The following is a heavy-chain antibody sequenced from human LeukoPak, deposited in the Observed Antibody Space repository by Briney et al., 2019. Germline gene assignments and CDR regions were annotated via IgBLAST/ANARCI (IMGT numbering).Heavy chain of an antibody. D-gene: IGHD2-2*01. CDR2: INPNSGGT. CDR1: GYTFTGYC. CDR3: ARSVVPAAMGYYYGMDV. V-gene: IGHV1-2*02. Sequence: ASVKVSCKASGYTFTGYCMHWVRQAPGQGLEWMGWINPNSGGTNYAQKFQGRVTMTRDTSISTAYMELSRLRSDDTAVYYCARSVVPAAMGYYYGMDVWGQGTTVTVSS. J-gene: IGHJ6*02.